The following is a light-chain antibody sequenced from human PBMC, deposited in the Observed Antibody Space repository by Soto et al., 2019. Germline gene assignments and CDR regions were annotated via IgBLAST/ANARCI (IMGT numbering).Light chain of an antibody. CDR1: QSINSNY. V-gene: IGKV3-20*01. CDR2: GAS. J-gene: IGKJ3*01. Sequence: EIVLTQSPGTLSLSPGERVTLSCRASQSINSNYLAWFQQKPGQTLRLLIYGASSRATGIPDRFSGSGSGTDFTLTISRLETEDFAVYYCQQYGNAPFTFGPGTKVDI. CDR3: QQYGNAPFT.